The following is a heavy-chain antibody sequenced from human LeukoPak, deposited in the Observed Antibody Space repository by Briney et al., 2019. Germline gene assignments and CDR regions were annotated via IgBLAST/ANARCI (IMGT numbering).Heavy chain of an antibody. V-gene: IGHV4-4*07. Sequence: SETLSLTCTVSGGSISSYYWSWIRQPAGKGLEWIGRIYTSGSTNYNPSLKSRVTMSVDTSKNQFSLKLSSVTAADTAVYYCAAQEHYYDSSGYPTEYAFDIWGQGTMVTVSS. D-gene: IGHD3-22*01. CDR2: IYTSGST. CDR3: AAQEHYYDSSGYPTEYAFDI. CDR1: GGSISSYY. J-gene: IGHJ3*02.